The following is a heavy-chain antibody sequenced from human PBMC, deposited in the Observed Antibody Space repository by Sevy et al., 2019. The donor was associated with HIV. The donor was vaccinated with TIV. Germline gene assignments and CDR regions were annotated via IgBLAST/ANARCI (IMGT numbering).Heavy chain of an antibody. CDR2: MKEDGSDK. CDR1: GFTFSVYW. V-gene: IGHV3-7*01. D-gene: IGHD5-18*01. J-gene: IGHJ4*02. Sequence: GGSLRLSCAASGFTFSVYWMSWVRQAPGKGLEWVATMKEDGSDKDYVDSVKGRFTISRDNAKNSLYLQMNSLRAEDTAVYYWVREGVGGYSYSLDCWGQGTLVTVSS. CDR3: VREGVGGYSYSLDC.